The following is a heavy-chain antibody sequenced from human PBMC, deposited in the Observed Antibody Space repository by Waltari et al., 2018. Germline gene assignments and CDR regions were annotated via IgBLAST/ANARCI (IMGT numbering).Heavy chain of an antibody. CDR3: ASHPGASFDF. Sequence: QVQLQEAGTGLGKPLGTLSLNCRVSGALRNISRCSLRGRYWSWIRQPPGKGLDWVGYVHYSGQTRYNPSFQSRVSMSIDTSKMEFSLKLSSVTAADTAVYYCASHPGASFDFWGQGSLITVS. J-gene: IGHJ4*02. D-gene: IGHD7-27*01. CDR1: GALRNISRCSLRGRY. V-gene: IGHV4-59*11. CDR2: VHYSGQT.